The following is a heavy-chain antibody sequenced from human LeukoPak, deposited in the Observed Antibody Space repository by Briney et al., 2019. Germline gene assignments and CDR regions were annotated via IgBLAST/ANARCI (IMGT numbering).Heavy chain of an antibody. CDR2: INHSGST. Sequence: PSETLSLTCAVYGGSFSGYYWSWIRQPPGKGLEWIGEINHSGSTNYNPSLKSRISISVDTSKNQFSLKLSSVTAADTAVYYCARTTEGGYTYNYFYYYYMDVWGKGTTVTVSS. V-gene: IGHV4-34*01. CDR1: GGSFSGYY. CDR3: ARTTEGGYTYNYFYYYYMDV. J-gene: IGHJ6*03. D-gene: IGHD5-18*01.